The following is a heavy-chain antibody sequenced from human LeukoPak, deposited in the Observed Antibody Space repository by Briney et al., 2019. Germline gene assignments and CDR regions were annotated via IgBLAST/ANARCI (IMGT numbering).Heavy chain of an antibody. D-gene: IGHD3-22*01. V-gene: IGHV3-30*04. J-gene: IGHJ4*02. Sequence: GGSLRLSCGASGFTFSTYAMNWAHQAPGRGLEWVSLVSYNGRRKDYAASVMGRFTIDRDNSKNTVYLQMNFLSPDDTAVYFCARQEARGYYYEGLDFWGQGSLVTVSS. CDR1: GFTFSTYA. CDR2: VSYNGRRK. CDR3: ARQEARGYYYEGLDF.